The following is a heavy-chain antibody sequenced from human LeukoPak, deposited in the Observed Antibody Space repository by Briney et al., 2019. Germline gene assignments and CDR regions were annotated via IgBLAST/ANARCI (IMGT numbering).Heavy chain of an antibody. CDR1: GYTFTSYY. CDR2: INPSGGST. CDR3: ARDERQPYYFDY. V-gene: IGHV1-46*01. J-gene: IGHJ4*02. Sequence: ASVKVSCKASGYTFTSYYMHWVRQAPGQGLEGMGIINPSGGSTSYAQKFQGRVTMTRDTSTSTVYMELSSLRSEDTAVYYCARDERQPYYFDYWGQGTLVTVSS. D-gene: IGHD1-1*01.